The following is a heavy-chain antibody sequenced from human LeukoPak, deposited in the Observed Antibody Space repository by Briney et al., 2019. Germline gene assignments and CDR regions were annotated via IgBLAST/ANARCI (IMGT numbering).Heavy chain of an antibody. D-gene: IGHD6-19*01. Sequence: GGSLRLSCAASGFTFSSYAMSWFRQAPGKGVEWVSAISGSGGSTYYADSVKGRFTISRDNSKNTLYLQMNSLRAEDTAVYYCAKFEAVAGTIWGQGTLVTVSS. J-gene: IGHJ4*02. CDR1: GFTFSSYA. CDR2: ISGSGGST. V-gene: IGHV3-23*01. CDR3: AKFEAVAGTI.